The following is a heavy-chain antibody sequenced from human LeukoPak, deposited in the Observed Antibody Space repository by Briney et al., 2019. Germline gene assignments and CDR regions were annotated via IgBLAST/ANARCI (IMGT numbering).Heavy chain of an antibody. CDR3: ARGPYCSSTSCYYAGGLAG. J-gene: IGHJ4*02. CDR1: GFTFSSYS. V-gene: IGHV3-21*04. CDR2: ISSSSSYI. Sequence: GGSLRLSCAASGFTFSSYSMNWVRQAPGKGLEWVSSISSSSSYIYYADSVKGRFTISRDNAKNSLYLQMNSLRAEDTAVYYCARGPYCSSTSCYYAGGLAGWGQGTLVTVSS. D-gene: IGHD2-2*01.